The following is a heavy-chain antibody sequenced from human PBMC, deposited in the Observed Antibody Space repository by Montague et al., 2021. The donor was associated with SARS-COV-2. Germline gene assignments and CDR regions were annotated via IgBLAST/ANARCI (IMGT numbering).Heavy chain of an antibody. CDR2: INDDGSYK. CDR1: GFTFSRYW. D-gene: IGHD5-12*01. CDR3: VSGYTSGY. V-gene: IGHV3-7*01. Sequence: SLRLSCSASGFTFSRYWMTWVRQAPGMGLEWVANINDDGSYKIYVDSVKGRFTVSRDNDKNVFYLQVNSLRVEDTAVYYCVSGYTSGYWGQGTLVSVSS. J-gene: IGHJ4*02.